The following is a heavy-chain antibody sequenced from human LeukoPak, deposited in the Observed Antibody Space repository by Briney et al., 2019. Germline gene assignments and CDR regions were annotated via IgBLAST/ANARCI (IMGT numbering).Heavy chain of an antibody. CDR2: IYTSGST. CDR3: ARESPVLLWFGELFAPIYYYYMDV. J-gene: IGHJ6*03. V-gene: IGHV4-61*02. Sequence: SETLSLTCTVSGDSISSGSYYWSWLRQPAGTGLEWIGRIYTSGSTNYNPSLKSRVTISVDTSKNQFSLKLSSVTAADTAVYYCARESPVLLWFGELFAPIYYYYMDVWGKGTTVTISS. D-gene: IGHD3-10*01. CDR1: GDSISSGSYY.